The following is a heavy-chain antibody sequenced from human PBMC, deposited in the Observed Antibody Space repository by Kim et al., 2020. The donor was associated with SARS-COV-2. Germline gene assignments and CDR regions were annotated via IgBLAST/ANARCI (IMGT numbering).Heavy chain of an antibody. D-gene: IGHD3-9*01. Sequence: PSLKSRVTISVDTSKNQFSMKLSSVTAADTAVYYCARRNIMTGADDDLDYWGQGTLVTVSS. V-gene: IGHV4-39*01. J-gene: IGHJ4*02. CDR3: ARRNIMTGADDDLDY.